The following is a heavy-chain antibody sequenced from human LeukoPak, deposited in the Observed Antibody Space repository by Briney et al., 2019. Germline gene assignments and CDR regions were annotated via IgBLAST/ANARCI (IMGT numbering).Heavy chain of an antibody. CDR3: ARDGPAGGWTNWFDP. CDR2: IIPIFGTA. J-gene: IGHJ5*02. Sequence: SMKVSCKASGGTFSSYAISWVRQAPGQGLEWMGGIIPIFGTANYAQKFQGRVTITADESTSTAYMELSSLRSEDTAVYYCARDGPAGGWTNWFDPWGQGTLVTVSS. CDR1: GGTFSSYA. D-gene: IGHD6-19*01. V-gene: IGHV1-69*13.